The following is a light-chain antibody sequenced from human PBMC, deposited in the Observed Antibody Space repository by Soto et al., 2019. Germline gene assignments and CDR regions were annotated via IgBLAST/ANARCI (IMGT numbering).Light chain of an antibody. CDR1: QSVTSN. CDR3: QQYDNWWT. Sequence: EIVMTQSPATLSVSPGERATLSCRASQSVTSNLAWYQKKPGQAPRLLIYGASTRATGIPARFSGSGSGTDFTLTISSLQSEDFVVYYCQQYDNWWTFGQGTRVEIK. J-gene: IGKJ1*01. CDR2: GAS. V-gene: IGKV3-15*01.